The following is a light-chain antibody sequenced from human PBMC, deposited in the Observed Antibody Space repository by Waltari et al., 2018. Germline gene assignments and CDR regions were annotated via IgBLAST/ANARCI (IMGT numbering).Light chain of an antibody. CDR1: SSDVGDYKY. J-gene: IGLJ2*01. V-gene: IGLV2-11*01. Sequence: QSALTQPRSVSGSPGQSVAISCTGTSSDVGDYKYVSWYQQHPGKAPKLMIYDVTKRPSGVPDRFSGSKSGNTASLTISGLQVEDEADYYGGSYLGIWLFGGGTKLTVL. CDR3: GSYLGIWL. CDR2: DVT.